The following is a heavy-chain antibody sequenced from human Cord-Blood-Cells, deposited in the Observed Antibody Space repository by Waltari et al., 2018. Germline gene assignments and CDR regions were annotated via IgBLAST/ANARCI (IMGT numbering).Heavy chain of an antibody. CDR3: AREGIVVVPYGMDV. CDR1: GFTFSSYA. D-gene: IGHD2-2*01. CDR2: ISYDGSNK. J-gene: IGHJ6*02. V-gene: IGHV3-30-3*01. Sequence: QVQLVESGGGVVQPGRSLRLSCAASGFTFSSYAMHWVRQAPGKGLEWVAVISYDGSNKNYADSVKGRFTISRDNSKNTLYLQMNSLRAEDTAVYYCAREGIVVVPYGMDVWGQGTTVTVSS.